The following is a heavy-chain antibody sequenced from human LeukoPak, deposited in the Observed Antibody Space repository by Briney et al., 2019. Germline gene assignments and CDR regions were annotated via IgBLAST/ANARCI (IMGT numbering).Heavy chain of an antibody. J-gene: IGHJ4*02. CDR2: ISSSSTI. CDR1: GFTFSSYE. D-gene: IGHD1-26*01. CDR3: AKDGCSGSYCGFDY. V-gene: IGHV3-48*03. Sequence: PGGSLRLSCAASGFTFSSYEMNWVRQAPGKGLEWVSYISSSSTIYYADSVKGRFTISRDNSKNTLYLQMNSLRAEDTAVYYCAKDGCSGSYCGFDYWGKGTLVTVSS.